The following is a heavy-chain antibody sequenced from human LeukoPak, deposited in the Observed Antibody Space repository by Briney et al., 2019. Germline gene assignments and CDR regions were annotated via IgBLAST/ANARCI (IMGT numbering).Heavy chain of an antibody. D-gene: IGHD2-15*01. CDR1: GFTFSSYE. V-gene: IGHV3-48*03. Sequence: GGSLRLSCAASGFTFSSYEMNWVRQAPGKGLEWVSYISSSGSTIYYADSVKGRFTISRDNAKNSLYLRMNSLRAEDTAVYYWGTLEYCGGGSCSPPGGDVGGKGPTVPVS. CDR2: ISSSGSTI. CDR3: GTLEYCGGGSCSPPGGDV. J-gene: IGHJ6*03.